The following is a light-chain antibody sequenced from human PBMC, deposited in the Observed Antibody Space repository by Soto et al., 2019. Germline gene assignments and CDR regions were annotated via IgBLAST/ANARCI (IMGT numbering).Light chain of an antibody. V-gene: IGKV1-5*03. CDR2: KAP. Sequence: DIQMTQSPSTLSASVGDRVTITCRASQSIGTWLAWYQQKPGKAPNLLIYKAPTLESGVPSRFSGSGSGTEFTLTISSLQPDDFATYYCQQYNTYSTFGQGTKVEIK. J-gene: IGKJ1*01. CDR1: QSIGTW. CDR3: QQYNTYST.